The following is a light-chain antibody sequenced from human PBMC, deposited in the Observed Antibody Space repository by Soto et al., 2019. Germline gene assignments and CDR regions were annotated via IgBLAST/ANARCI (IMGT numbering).Light chain of an antibody. CDR3: QQYHTYSWT. Sequence: GDRVTITCRASETIGVWLSWYQQKPGKAPKLLIYKASSLQSGVPSRFSGGGSGTEFTLTISSLQPDDFATYYCQQYHTYSWTFGQGTKVDI. J-gene: IGKJ1*01. V-gene: IGKV1-5*03. CDR2: KAS. CDR1: ETIGVW.